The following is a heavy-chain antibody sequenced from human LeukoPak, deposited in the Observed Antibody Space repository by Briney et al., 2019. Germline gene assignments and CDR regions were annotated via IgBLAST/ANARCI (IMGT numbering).Heavy chain of an antibody. CDR1: GFTFSSYE. J-gene: IGHJ5*02. CDR3: AKSKEDCCGSFDP. V-gene: IGHV3-48*03. Sequence: GGSLRLSCAASGFTFSSYEMNWVRQAPGKGLEWVSYISDSSTTIYYADSVKGRFTISRDNAKNSLYLQMNSLRAEDTAVYYCAKSKEDCCGSFDPWGQGTLVTVSS. CDR2: ISDSSTTI. D-gene: IGHD2-15*01.